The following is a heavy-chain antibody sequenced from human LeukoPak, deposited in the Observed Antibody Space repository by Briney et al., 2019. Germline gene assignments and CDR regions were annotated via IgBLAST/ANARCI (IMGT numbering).Heavy chain of an antibody. CDR3: ARDSGGYSSRAWDYYGMDV. CDR1: GFTFSDYY. Sequence: PGGSLRLSCAASGFTFSDYYMSWIRQAPGKGLEWVSYISSSGSTIYYADSVKGRFTISRDNAKNSLYLQMNSLRAEDTAVYYCARDSGGYSSRAWDYYGMDVWGQGTTVTVSS. V-gene: IGHV3-11*01. D-gene: IGHD6-13*01. CDR2: ISSSGSTI. J-gene: IGHJ6*02.